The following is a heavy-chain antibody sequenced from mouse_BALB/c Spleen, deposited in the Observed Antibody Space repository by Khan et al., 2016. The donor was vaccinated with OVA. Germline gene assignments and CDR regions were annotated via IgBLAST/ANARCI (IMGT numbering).Heavy chain of an antibody. CDR1: GYTFTSYW. D-gene: IGHD3-1*01. Sequence: VQLQESGAELAKPGASVKMSCKASGYTFTSYWMHWVKQRPGQGLEWIGYINPSTGYTEYNQKFKDKATLTADKSSSTAYMQLSSLTSEDSAVYYCATARATYVDYWGQGTTLTVSS. CDR2: INPSTGYT. V-gene: IGHV1-7*01. J-gene: IGHJ2*01. CDR3: ATARATYVDY.